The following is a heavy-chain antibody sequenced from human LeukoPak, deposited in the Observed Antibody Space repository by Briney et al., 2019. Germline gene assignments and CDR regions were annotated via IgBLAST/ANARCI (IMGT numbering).Heavy chain of an antibody. J-gene: IGHJ6*02. CDR3: AGSAATVHYYYGMDV. D-gene: IGHD2-15*01. CDR1: GYTFTSYA. V-gene: IGHV7-4-1*02. Sequence: GASVKVSCKASGYTFTSYAMNWVRQAPGQGLEWMGWINTNTGNPTYAQGFTGRFVFSLDTSVSTAYLQISSLKAEDTAVYYCAGSAATVHYYYGMDVWGQGTTVTVS. CDR2: INTNTGNP.